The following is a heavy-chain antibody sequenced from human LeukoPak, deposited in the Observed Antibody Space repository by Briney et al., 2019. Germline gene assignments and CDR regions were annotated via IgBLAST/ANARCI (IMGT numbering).Heavy chain of an antibody. D-gene: IGHD5-24*01. V-gene: IGHV4-61*02. Sequence: SETLSLTCTVSGGSISSGSYYWSWIRQPAGKGLEWIGRIYSSGSTNYNPSLKSRVTISLDTSKNQFSLKLSSVTAADTAVYYCAKSGYNRFDYWGQGTLVTVSS. CDR1: GGSISSGSYY. CDR3: AKSGYNRFDY. J-gene: IGHJ4*02. CDR2: IYSSGST.